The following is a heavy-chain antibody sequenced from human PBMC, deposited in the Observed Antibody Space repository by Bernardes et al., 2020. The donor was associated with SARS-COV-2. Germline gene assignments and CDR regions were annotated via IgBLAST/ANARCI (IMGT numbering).Heavy chain of an antibody. D-gene: IGHD3-9*01. CDR1: GFTFNTYT. J-gene: IGHJ5*02. Sequence: GGSLRLSCAASGFTFNTYTMNWVRQAPGKGLEWVSSISGSTSYIYYADSVKGRFTISRDNVKNSLYLQMNSLRAEDTALYYCARVLGSYDILTGYFRDTWFDPWGQGTLVTVSS. CDR3: ARVLGSYDILTGYFRDTWFDP. CDR2: ISGSTSYI. V-gene: IGHV3-21*01.